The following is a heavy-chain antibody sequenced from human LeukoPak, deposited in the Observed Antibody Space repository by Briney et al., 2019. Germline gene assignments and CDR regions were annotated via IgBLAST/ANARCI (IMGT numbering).Heavy chain of an antibody. CDR3: ARTTYGYSSSWYDYYYYMDV. Sequence: SETLSLTCTVSGGSISSSSYYWSWIRQPPGKGLEWIGYIYYSGSTNYNPSLKSRVTISVDTSKNQFSLKLSSVTAADTAVYYCARTTYGYSSSWYDYYYYMDVWGKGTTVTASS. V-gene: IGHV4-61*01. CDR1: GGSISSSSYY. D-gene: IGHD6-13*01. J-gene: IGHJ6*03. CDR2: IYYSGST.